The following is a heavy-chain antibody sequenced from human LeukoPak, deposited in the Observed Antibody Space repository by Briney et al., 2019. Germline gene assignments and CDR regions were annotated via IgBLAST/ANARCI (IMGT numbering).Heavy chain of an antibody. V-gene: IGHV4-59*01. CDR3: AKKPGLHYRSGRDHYSYHGMDV. D-gene: IGHD3-10*01. CDR1: GGSISSYY. J-gene: IGHJ6*02. Sequence: SETLSLTCTVSGGSISSYYWSWIRQPPGKGLEWIGYIHDSGRTSYNPSLKSRVTISLDTSKNQFSLKLSSVTAADTAVYYCAKKPGLHYRSGRDHYSYHGMDVWGQGTKVTVSS. CDR2: IHDSGRT.